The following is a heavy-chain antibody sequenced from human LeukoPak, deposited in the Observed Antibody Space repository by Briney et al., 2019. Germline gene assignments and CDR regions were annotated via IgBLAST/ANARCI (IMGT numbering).Heavy chain of an antibody. V-gene: IGHV4-4*07. CDR3: AREQHSSGWYVGFVY. D-gene: IGHD6-19*01. J-gene: IGHJ4*02. Sequence: SETLSLTCTVSGGSISSYYWSWIRQPAGKGLEWIGRIYTSGSTNYNPSLKSRVTISVDTSKNQFSLKLSSVTAADTAVYYCAREQHSSGWYVGFVYWGQGTLVTVSS. CDR2: IYTSGST. CDR1: GGSISSYY.